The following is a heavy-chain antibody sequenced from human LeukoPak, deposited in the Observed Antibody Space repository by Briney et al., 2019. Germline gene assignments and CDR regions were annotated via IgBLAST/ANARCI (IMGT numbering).Heavy chain of an antibody. CDR2: IKQDGSEI. V-gene: IGHV3-7*01. CDR3: ARQLGGSGSY. J-gene: IGHJ4*02. CDR1: GFTFSSYW. D-gene: IGHD3-10*01. Sequence: GGSLRLSCAASGFTFSSYWMSWVRQAPGKGLEWVASIKQDGSEINYVDSVKGRFTISRDNTKNSVYLQLNSLRAEDTAVYYCARQLGGSGSYWGQGTQVTVSS.